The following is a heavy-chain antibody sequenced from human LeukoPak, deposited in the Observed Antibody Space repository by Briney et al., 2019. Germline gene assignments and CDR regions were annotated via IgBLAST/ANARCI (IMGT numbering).Heavy chain of an antibody. J-gene: IGHJ4*02. D-gene: IGHD6-19*01. CDR1: GFTFSSYA. V-gene: IGHV3-21*01. Sequence: GGSLRLSCAASGFTFSSYAMSWVRQAPGKGLEWVSSISSSSSYIYYADSVKGRFTISRDNAKNSLYLQMNSLRAEDTAVYYCATIKYSSGYHYFDYWGQGTLVTVSS. CDR2: ISSSSSYI. CDR3: ATIKYSSGYHYFDY.